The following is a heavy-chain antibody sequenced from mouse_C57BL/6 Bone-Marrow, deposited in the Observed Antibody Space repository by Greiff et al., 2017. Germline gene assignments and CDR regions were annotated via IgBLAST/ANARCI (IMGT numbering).Heavy chain of an antibody. Sequence: QVQLQQSGAELARPGASVKMSCKASGYTFTSYTMHWVKQRPGQGLEWIGYINPSSGDTKYNQKFKDKATWTADKSSSTAYLQLSSLTSEDAAVYDCASSTTDAFDCGGRGTSLTVSS. J-gene: IGHJ2*03. CDR3: ASSTTDAFDC. D-gene: IGHD1-1*01. CDR1: GYTFTSYT. V-gene: IGHV1-4*01. CDR2: INPSSGDT.